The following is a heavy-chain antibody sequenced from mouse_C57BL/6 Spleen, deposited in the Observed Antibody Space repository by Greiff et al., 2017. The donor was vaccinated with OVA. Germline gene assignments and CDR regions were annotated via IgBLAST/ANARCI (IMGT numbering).Heavy chain of an antibody. CDR1: GFTFSSYA. J-gene: IGHJ3*01. Sequence: EVKLVESGGGLVKPGGSLKLSCAASGFTFSSYAMSWVRQTPEKRLEWVATISDGGSYTYYPDNVKGRFTISRDNAKNNLYLQMSHLKSEDTAMYYCARDSYDYPSWFAYWGQGTLVTVSA. V-gene: IGHV5-4*01. D-gene: IGHD2-4*01. CDR3: ARDSYDYPSWFAY. CDR2: ISDGGSYT.